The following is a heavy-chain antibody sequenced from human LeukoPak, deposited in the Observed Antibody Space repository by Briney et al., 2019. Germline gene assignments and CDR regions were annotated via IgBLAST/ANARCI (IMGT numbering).Heavy chain of an antibody. CDR3: ARVTGPIAGAGTNWYDP. Sequence: PSETLSLTCAVYGGSFSGYYWSWIRQPPGKGLEWIGEINHSGSTNYNPSLKSRVTISVDTSKNQFSLKLSSVTAADTAVYYCARVTGPIAGAGTNWYDPWAQGTLVLVSS. V-gene: IGHV4-34*01. CDR1: GGSFSGYY. J-gene: IGHJ5*02. D-gene: IGHD6-13*01. CDR2: INHSGST.